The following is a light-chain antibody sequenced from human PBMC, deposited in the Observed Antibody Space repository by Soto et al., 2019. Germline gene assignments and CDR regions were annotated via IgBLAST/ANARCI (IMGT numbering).Light chain of an antibody. CDR3: SSYTPTTWV. CDR1: SSDIGDYNY. Sequence: QSALTQPASVSGSPGQSITVSCVGTSSDIGDYNYVSWYQHLPGKAPQLIIYEVVNRPSGVSNRFSVSKSGNTASLTISGLQAEDEADYYCSSYTPTTWVFGGGTKLTVL. CDR2: EVV. J-gene: IGLJ3*02. V-gene: IGLV2-14*01.